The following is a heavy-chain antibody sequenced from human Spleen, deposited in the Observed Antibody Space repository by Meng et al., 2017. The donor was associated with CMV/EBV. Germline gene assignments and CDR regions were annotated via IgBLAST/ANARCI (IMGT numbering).Heavy chain of an antibody. D-gene: IGHD6-13*01. CDR1: GCTFSSYA. V-gene: IGHV3-23*03. J-gene: IGHJ4*02. CDR3: ARSVAGYSSSWPMDY. Sequence: SGCTFSSYARSWVRQAQGKGLEWVSVIYSGGSSTYYADSVKGRFTISRDNSKNTLYLQMNSLRAEDTAVYYCARSVAGYSSSWPMDYWGQGTLVTVSS. CDR2: IYSGGSST.